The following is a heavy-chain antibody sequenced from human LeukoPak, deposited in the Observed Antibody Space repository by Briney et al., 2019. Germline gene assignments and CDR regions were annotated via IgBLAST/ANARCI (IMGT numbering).Heavy chain of an antibody. CDR3: AREEAGSGWYHGNFDY. D-gene: IGHD6-19*01. V-gene: IGHV6-1*01. J-gene: IGHJ4*02. CDR2: TYYRSKWYN. CDR1: GDSVSSNRAA. Sequence: SQTLSLTCAISGDSVSSNRAAWNWIRQSPSRGLEWLGRTYYRSKWYNDYAVSVKSRITINPDTSKNQFSLQLNSVTPEDTAVYYCAREEAGSGWYHGNFDYWGQGTLVTVSS.